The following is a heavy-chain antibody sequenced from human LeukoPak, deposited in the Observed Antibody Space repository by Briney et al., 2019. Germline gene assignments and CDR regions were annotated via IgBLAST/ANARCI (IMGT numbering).Heavy chain of an antibody. Sequence: ASVKVSCKASGYTFTNYALSWVRQAPGQGLEWMGWISAYNGNTNYAQKLQDRVTITTDTSTSTAYMELRDLSSDDTAVSSFSRVQYQFLYPGHFSGWGQESLVTVS. J-gene: IGHJ4*02. CDR3: SRVQYQFLYPGHFSG. CDR2: ISAYNGNT. D-gene: IGHD2-2*02. V-gene: IGHV1-18*01. CDR1: GYTFTNYA.